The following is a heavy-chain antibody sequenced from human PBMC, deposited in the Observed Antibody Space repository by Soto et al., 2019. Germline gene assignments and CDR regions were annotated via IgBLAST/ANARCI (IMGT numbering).Heavy chain of an antibody. V-gene: IGHV3-30*18. CDR2: ITYDGSNK. CDR1: GFNFDNYG. Sequence: GGSLRLSCQASGFNFDNYGMHWVRQAPGEGLEWVAVITYDGSNKYYADSVKGRFTISRDNTKSTLSLHLNTLKPEDTAVYHCAKDRVGGTFYTPLGFWGQGTLVTVSS. D-gene: IGHD1-7*01. CDR3: AKDRVGGTFYTPLGF. J-gene: IGHJ4*02.